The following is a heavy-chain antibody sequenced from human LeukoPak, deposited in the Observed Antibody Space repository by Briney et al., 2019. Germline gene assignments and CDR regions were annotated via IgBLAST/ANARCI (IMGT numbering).Heavy chain of an antibody. CDR1: GGSFSGYY. CDR2: INHSGST. Sequence: RPSETLSLTCAVSGGSFSGYYWTWIRQPPGEGLEWIGEINHSGSTNYNPSLKSRVTISVDTSKNQFSLKLSSVTAADTAVYYCARGLYGSGSKWFDPWGQGTLVTVSS. D-gene: IGHD3-10*01. V-gene: IGHV4-34*01. CDR3: ARGLYGSGSKWFDP. J-gene: IGHJ5*02.